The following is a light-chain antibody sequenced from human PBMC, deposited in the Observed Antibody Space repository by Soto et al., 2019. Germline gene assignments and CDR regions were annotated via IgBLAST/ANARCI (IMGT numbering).Light chain of an antibody. J-gene: IGKJ1*01. CDR3: EQYGSSGT. Sequence: DIGLTKNKGTLSLSPGERATLSCRASQSVSNNYLAWYQQKPGQAPRLLIYGASNRATGIPDRFSGSGSGTDFTLTISRLEPEDFAVYYCEQYGSSGTFGQGAKVDIK. V-gene: IGKV3-20*01. CDR1: QSVSNNY. CDR2: GAS.